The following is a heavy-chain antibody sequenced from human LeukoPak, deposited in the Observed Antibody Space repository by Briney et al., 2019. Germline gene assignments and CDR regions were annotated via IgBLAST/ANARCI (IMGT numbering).Heavy chain of an antibody. CDR2: IYYSGST. Sequence: SETLSLTCTVSGGSLSSYYWSWIRQPPGKGLEWIGYIYYSGSTNYNPSLKSRVTISVDTSKNQFSLKLSSVTAADTAVYYCARSRLMMTTVTKRYYYYGMDVWGQGTTVTVSS. CDR1: GGSLSSYY. D-gene: IGHD4-11*01. CDR3: ARSRLMMTTVTKRYYYYGMDV. V-gene: IGHV4-59*01. J-gene: IGHJ6*02.